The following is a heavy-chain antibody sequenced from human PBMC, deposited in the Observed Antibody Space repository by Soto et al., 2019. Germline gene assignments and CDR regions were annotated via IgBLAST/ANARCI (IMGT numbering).Heavy chain of an antibody. V-gene: IGHV3-23*01. CDR1: GFTFSSYA. J-gene: IGHJ3*01. D-gene: IGHD4-17*01. CDR2: ITGSGDYT. Sequence: EVQMLESGGGLVQPGGSLRLSCAASGFTFSSYALTWVRQAPGKGLEWVSAITGSGDYTRYTDSVKGRFTITRDKAKNTLFLQMKSLRSDDTAIYYCGKDPNGDYFGAFDFWGQGTMVTVSS. CDR3: GKDPNGDYFGAFDF.